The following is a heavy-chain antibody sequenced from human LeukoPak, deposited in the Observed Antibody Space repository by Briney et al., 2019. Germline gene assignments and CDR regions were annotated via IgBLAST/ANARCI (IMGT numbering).Heavy chain of an antibody. CDR2: INPNSGGT. D-gene: IGHD1-1*01. CDR3: ARTKTGSEGGFFAY. CDR1: GYTLTGYY. Sequence: ASVKVSCKASGYTLTGYYMYWVRQAPGQGLEWMGWINPNSGGTNYAHKFQGRVTMTRDTSISTAYMELSRLRSDDTAVYYCARTKTGSEGGFFAYWGQGTLVTVSS. J-gene: IGHJ4*02. V-gene: IGHV1-2*02.